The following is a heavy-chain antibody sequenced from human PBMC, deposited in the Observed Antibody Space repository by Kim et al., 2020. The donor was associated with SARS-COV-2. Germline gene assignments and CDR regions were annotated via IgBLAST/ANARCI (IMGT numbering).Heavy chain of an antibody. Sequence: GGSLRLSCVASGFTFSSAGMHWVRQAPGKGLEWVALIWSDGVTDKYADSVKGRFTISRDNSKNTVYLQMNSLRVEDTAIYYCATEGYGHWNDPGYFIHWGQGTLVTISS. CDR3: ATEGYGHWNDPGYFIH. J-gene: IGHJ4*02. V-gene: IGHV3-33*08. CDR1: GFTFSSAG. CDR2: IWSDGVTD. D-gene: IGHD1-1*01.